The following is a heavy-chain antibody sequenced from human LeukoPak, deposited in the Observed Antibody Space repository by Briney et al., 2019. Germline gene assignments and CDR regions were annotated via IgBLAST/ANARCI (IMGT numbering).Heavy chain of an antibody. Sequence: ASVKVSCKVSGYTLTELSMHWVRQAPGKGLEWMGGFDPEDGDTIYAQKLQGRVTMNEDTSTDTAYMELSSLRSEDTAVYYCATDILRYFDWLLPYWGQGTLVTVSS. CDR3: ATDILRYFDWLLPY. J-gene: IGHJ4*02. CDR2: FDPEDGDT. CDR1: GYTLTELS. V-gene: IGHV1-24*01. D-gene: IGHD3-9*01.